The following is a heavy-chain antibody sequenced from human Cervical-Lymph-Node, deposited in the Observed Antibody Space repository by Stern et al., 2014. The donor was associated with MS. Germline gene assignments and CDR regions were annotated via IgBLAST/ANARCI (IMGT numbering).Heavy chain of an antibody. V-gene: IGHV1-69*06. CDR1: GG. Sequence: QVQLVQSGAEVKKPGSSVRVSCKASGGISWVRQAPGQGLEWMGGVIPFVGTSNYAQKFQGRVTITADTATNTAYLGLNSLRLDGTGVYYCAGGGGDNWFDPWGQGTLVTVSS. CDR2: VIPFVGTS. D-gene: IGHD3-16*01. CDR3: AGGGGDNWFDP. J-gene: IGHJ5*02.